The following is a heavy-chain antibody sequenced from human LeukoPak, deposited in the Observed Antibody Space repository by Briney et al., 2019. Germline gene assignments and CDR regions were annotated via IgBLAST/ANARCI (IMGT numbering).Heavy chain of an antibody. D-gene: IGHD3-22*01. Sequence: SETLSLTCAVYGGSFSGYYWSWIRQPPGKGLEWIGEINHSGSTNYNPSLTSRVTITVDTSKNQFSLKLSSVTAADTAVYYCASGRSYYDSSDYSQFDYWGQGTLVTVSS. CDR2: INHSGST. CDR1: GGSFSGYY. J-gene: IGHJ4*02. V-gene: IGHV4-34*01. CDR3: ASGRSYYDSSDYSQFDY.